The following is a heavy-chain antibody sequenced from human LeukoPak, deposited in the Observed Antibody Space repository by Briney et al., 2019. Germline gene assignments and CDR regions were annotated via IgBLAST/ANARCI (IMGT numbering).Heavy chain of an antibody. V-gene: IGHV3-21*01. Sequence: GRSLRPSSAASRFTSTSYSMNCDRHAPGKWLEWVSSISRICSYIYYADCGKGRFTVSRDNAKNSLYLQMNSLRAEDTAVYYCARGYCSSTSCYGYYYYGMDVWGQGTTVTVSS. D-gene: IGHD2-2*01. CDR3: ARGYCSSTSCYGYYYYGMDV. CDR1: RFTSTSYS. CDR2: ISRICSYI. J-gene: IGHJ6*02.